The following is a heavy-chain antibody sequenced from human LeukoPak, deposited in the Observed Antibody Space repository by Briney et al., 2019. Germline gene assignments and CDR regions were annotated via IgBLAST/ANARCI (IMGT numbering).Heavy chain of an antibody. CDR3: ARLRYSGYAALDY. J-gene: IGHJ4*02. V-gene: IGHV1-3*01. CDR1: GYTFTSYA. Sequence: ASVTLSCTASGYTFTSYAMHWVRQAPGQRLEWMGWINAGNGNTKYSQKFQGRVTITRDTSASTAYMELSSLRSEDTAVYYCARLRYSGYAALDYWGQGTLVTVSS. CDR2: INAGNGNT. D-gene: IGHD5-12*01.